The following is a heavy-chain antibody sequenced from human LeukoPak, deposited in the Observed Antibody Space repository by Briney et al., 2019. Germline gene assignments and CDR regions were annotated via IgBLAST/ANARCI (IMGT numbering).Heavy chain of an antibody. CDR2: IYTSGST. CDR1: GGSISSGSYY. Sequence: PSQTLSLTCTVSGGSISSGSYYWSWIRQPAGKGLEWIGRIYTSGSTNYNPSLKSRVTMSVDTSKNQFSLKLNSVTAADTAVYYCARDYDVLAAYPPTQLFDPWGQGTLVTVSS. D-gene: IGHD3-9*01. V-gene: IGHV4-61*02. J-gene: IGHJ5*02. CDR3: ARDYDVLAAYPPTQLFDP.